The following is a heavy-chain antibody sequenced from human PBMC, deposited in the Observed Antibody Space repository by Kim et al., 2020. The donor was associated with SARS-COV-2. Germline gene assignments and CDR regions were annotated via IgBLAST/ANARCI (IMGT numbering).Heavy chain of an antibody. Sequence: ASVKVSCKASGYTFTAYYMHWVRQAPGQGLEWMGWIIPNSGGTNYAQKFQGRVTMTRDTSISTAYLELSSLKSDDTAVYYCARVCGTTNCPSGDYWGQGTLVTVSS. J-gene: IGHJ4*02. CDR1: GYTFTAYY. V-gene: IGHV1-2*02. CDR3: ARVCGTTNCPSGDY. D-gene: IGHD2-2*01. CDR2: IIPNSGGT.